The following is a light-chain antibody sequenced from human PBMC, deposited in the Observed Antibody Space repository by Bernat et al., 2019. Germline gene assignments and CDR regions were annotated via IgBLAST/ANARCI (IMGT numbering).Light chain of an antibody. V-gene: IGLV8-61*01. CDR2: TTN. Sequence: QTVVTQEPSFSVSPGGTLTLTCGLNSGSVSTSNYPSWYQQTPGQAPRTLIYTTNTRSSGVSDRFSGSILENKAALTITGAQPDDESHYYCMLYVGGGIYVFGTGTEVTVL. J-gene: IGLJ1*01. CDR3: MLYVGGGIYV. CDR1: SGSVSTSNY.